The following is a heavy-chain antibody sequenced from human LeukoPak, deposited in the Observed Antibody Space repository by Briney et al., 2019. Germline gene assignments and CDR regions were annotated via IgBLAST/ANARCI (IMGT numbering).Heavy chain of an antibody. CDR1: GFTFSNAW. CDR3: TTALGQLLSPVDAFDI. CDR2: IKSKTDGGTT. V-gene: IGHV3-15*01. Sequence: GGSLRLSCAASGFTFSNAWMSWVRQAPGKGLEWVGRIKSKTDGGTTDYAAPVKGRFTISRDDSKNTLYLQMNSLKTEDTAVYYCTTALGQLLSPVDAFDIWGQGTMVTVSS. D-gene: IGHD2-2*01. J-gene: IGHJ3*02.